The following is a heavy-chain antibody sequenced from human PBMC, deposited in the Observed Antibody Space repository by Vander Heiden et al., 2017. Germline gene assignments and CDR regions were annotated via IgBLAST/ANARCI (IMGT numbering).Heavy chain of an antibody. J-gene: IGHJ4*02. CDR2: ISSGGDYI. Sequence: EVQLVESGGGLVKPGGSLRLSCAASGFSFSSFSRGWVRQAPGKGLEWVSSISSGGDYIYYADSLRGRFTISRDNAKNSLYLQMSSMRAEDTAVYYCARSDTPMSTFDSWGQGTLVTVSS. CDR3: ARSDTPMSTFDS. V-gene: IGHV3-21*01. D-gene: IGHD5-18*01. CDR1: GFSFSSFS.